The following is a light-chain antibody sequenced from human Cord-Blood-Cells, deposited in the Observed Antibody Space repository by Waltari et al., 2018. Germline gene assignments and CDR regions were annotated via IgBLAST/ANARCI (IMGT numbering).Light chain of an antibody. J-gene: IGKJ4*01. V-gene: IGKV1-13*02. Sequence: AIQLTQSPSSLSASVGDRVTITCRASQGISSALAWYQQKPGNAPKLLIYAASSVESMVPSRFSGSGARTYFTLTISLLQPEDFATYYCQQFNSYPLTFGGGTKVEIK. CDR3: QQFNSYPLT. CDR2: AAS. CDR1: QGISSA.